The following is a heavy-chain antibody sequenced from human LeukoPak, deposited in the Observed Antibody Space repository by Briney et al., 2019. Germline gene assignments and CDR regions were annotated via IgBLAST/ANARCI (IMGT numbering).Heavy chain of an antibody. Sequence: GASVKVSCKASGYTFTGYYMHWVRQAPGQGLEWMGWINPNSGGTNYAQKFQGRVTMTRDASISTAYMELSRLRSDDTAVYYCARDEGYQPLVFDYWGQGTLVTVSS. D-gene: IGHD2-2*01. CDR3: ARDEGYQPLVFDY. V-gene: IGHV1-2*02. J-gene: IGHJ4*02. CDR1: GYTFTGYY. CDR2: INPNSGGT.